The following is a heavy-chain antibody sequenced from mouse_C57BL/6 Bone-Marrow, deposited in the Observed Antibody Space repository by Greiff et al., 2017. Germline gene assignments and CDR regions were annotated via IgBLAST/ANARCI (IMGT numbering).Heavy chain of an antibody. CDR3: ARYLPSYYGSSYAMDY. V-gene: IGHV1-69*01. CDR2: IDPSDSYT. J-gene: IGHJ4*01. D-gene: IGHD1-1*01. CDR1: GYTFTSYW. Sequence: QVQLQQPGAELVMPGASVKLSCKASGYTFTSYWMHWVKQRPGQGLEWIGEIDPSDSYTNYNQKFKGKSTLTVDKSSSTAYMQLSSLTSEESAVYYCARYLPSYYGSSYAMDYWGQGTSVTVSS.